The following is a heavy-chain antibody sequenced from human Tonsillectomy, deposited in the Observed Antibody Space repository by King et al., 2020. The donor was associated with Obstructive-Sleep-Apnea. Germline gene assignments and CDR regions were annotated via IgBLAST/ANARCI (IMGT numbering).Heavy chain of an antibody. Sequence: VQLVESGAEVKKPCASVRVSCEASGYTFINYVISCLRQAPGQGLEWMGWISAYNGNTNYAQKFQDRVTLTTDTSTSTAYMELRSLRSDDTAVYYCARDRYQLLDSWGQGTLVTVSS. CDR1: GYTFINYV. D-gene: IGHD2-2*01. CDR3: ARDRYQLLDS. V-gene: IGHV1-18*04. J-gene: IGHJ4*02. CDR2: ISAYNGNT.